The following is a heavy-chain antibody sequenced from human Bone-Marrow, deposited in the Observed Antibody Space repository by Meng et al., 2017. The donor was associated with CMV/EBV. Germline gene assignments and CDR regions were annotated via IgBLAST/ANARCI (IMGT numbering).Heavy chain of an antibody. J-gene: IGHJ6*01. CDR1: GFTFSSYE. V-gene: IGHV3-48*03. CDR2: IGSSGSTI. Sequence: GGSLRLSCAASGFTFSSYEMNWVRQAPGKGLEWVSDIGSSGSTIYYADAVKGRFTISRDNAKNSLYLQMNSLRAEDTAVYYCAREHRDYGDYIGYYGMDVWGQGTTVTVSS. D-gene: IGHD4-17*01. CDR3: AREHRDYGDYIGYYGMDV.